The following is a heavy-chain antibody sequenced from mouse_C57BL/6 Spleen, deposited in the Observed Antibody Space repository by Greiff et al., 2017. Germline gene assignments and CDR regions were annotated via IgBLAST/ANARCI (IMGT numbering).Heavy chain of an antibody. J-gene: IGHJ1*03. Sequence: QVQLQQSGPELVKPGASVKISCKASGYAFSSSWMNWVKQRPGKGLEWIGRIYPGDGDTNYNGKFKGKATLTADKSSSTAYMQLSSLTSEDSAVYFCARGADGYWYFDVWGTGTTVTVSS. V-gene: IGHV1-82*01. CDR2: IYPGDGDT. CDR3: ARGADGYWYFDV. CDR1: GYAFSSSW. D-gene: IGHD2-3*01.